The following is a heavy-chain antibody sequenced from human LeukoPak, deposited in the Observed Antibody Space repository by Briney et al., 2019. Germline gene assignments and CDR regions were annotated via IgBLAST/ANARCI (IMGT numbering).Heavy chain of an antibody. CDR3: ARDVGGFFDY. D-gene: IGHD2-15*01. J-gene: IGHJ4*02. V-gene: IGHV3-30*04. CDR2: ISYDGSNK. Sequence: GRSLRLSCAASGFTFSSYAMHWVRQAPGKGLEWVAVISYDGSNKYYADSVKGRFTISRDNSKNTLYLQMNSLRVEDTAVYYCARDVGGFFDYWGQGILVTVSS. CDR1: GFTFSSYA.